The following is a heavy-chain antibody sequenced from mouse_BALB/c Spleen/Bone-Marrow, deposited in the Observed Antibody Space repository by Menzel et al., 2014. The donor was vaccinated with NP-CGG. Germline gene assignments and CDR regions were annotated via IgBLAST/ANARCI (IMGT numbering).Heavy chain of an antibody. V-gene: IGHV1-7*01. CDR3: ARDY. J-gene: IGHJ2*01. CDR2: INPSTGYA. Sequence: QVQLQQSGPELAKPGASVKMSCKASGYTFTDTWIHWIKQRPGQGLEWIGYINPSTGYAEYNQNFKDKATLTVDKSSSTAYMQLSSLTSEGSAVYYCARDYWGQGTTLTVSS. CDR1: GYTFTDTW.